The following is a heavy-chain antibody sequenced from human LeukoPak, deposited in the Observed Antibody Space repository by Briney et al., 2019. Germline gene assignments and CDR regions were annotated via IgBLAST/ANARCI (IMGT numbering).Heavy chain of an antibody. J-gene: IGHJ4*02. D-gene: IGHD3-3*01. V-gene: IGHV1-2*02. Sequence: ASVKVSCKASGYTLTGYYMHWVRQAPAQGLEWMGWINPNSGGTNYAQKFQGRVTMTRDKSISTAYMELSRLGSADTAGYYCARDGASGYLADYWGQGTLVTVSS. CDR3: ARDGASGYLADY. CDR2: INPNSGGT. CDR1: GYTLTGYY.